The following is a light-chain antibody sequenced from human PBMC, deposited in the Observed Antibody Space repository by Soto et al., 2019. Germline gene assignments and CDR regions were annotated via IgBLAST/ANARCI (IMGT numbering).Light chain of an antibody. CDR1: SSDVGGYNY. J-gene: IGLJ1*01. CDR2: EVS. CDR3: GSYTSSRIYV. Sequence: QSVLTQPASVSVSPGQSITISCTGTSSDVGGYNYVSWYQQHPGKAPKLMISEVSNRPSGVSDRFSGSKSGNTASLTISGLQAEDEADYYCGSYTSSRIYVFGAGTKVTV. V-gene: IGLV2-14*01.